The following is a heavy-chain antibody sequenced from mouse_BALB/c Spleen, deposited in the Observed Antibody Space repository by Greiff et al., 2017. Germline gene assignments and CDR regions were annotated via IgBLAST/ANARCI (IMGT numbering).Heavy chain of an antibody. CDR3: ARDWDGFAY. J-gene: IGHJ3*01. CDR2: ISYSGST. CDR1: GYSITSDYA. D-gene: IGHD4-1*01. V-gene: IGHV3-2*02. Sequence: EVMLVESGPGLVKPSQSLSLTCTVTGYSITSDYAWNWIRQFPGNKLEWMGYISYSGSTSYNPSLKSRISITRDTSKNQFFLQLNSVTTEDTATYYCARDWDGFAYWGQGTLVTVSA.